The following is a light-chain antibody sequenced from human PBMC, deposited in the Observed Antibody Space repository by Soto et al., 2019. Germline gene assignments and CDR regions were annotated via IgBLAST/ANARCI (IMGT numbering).Light chain of an antibody. CDR3: QQYNNWPRA. Sequence: GVSQSPATLSVSPGERATLSCRASQSVSSKLAWYQQKPGQAPRLLIYGASTGATGVPARFSGSGSGTEFTLTISSLQSEDFAFYYCQQYNNWPRAFGQRTKV. CDR2: GAS. CDR1: QSVSSK. V-gene: IGKV3-15*01. J-gene: IGKJ1*01.